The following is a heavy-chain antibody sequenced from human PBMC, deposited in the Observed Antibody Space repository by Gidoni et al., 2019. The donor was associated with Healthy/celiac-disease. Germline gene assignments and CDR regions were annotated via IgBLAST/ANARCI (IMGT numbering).Heavy chain of an antibody. V-gene: IGHV2-5*01. CDR1: GFALRSSGVG. CDR3: AHRLGIVVTDAFDI. J-gene: IGHJ3*02. CDR2: IFWNDDK. Sequence: QITLKESGPTLVIPTQTLTLTCTFSGFALRSSGVGVGWIRQPPGKALEWLALIFWNDDKRYSPSLKSRLTITKDTSKNQVVLTMTNMDPEDTATYYCAHRLGIVVTDAFDIWGQGTMVTVSS. D-gene: IGHD3-22*01.